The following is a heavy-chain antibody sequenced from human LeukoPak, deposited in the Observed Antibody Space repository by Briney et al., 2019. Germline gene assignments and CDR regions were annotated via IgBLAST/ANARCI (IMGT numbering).Heavy chain of an antibody. CDR2: MNPNSGNT. CDR1: GYTFTSYD. J-gene: IGHJ4*02. CDR3: ASRDYSTPGGFDY. D-gene: IGHD4-11*01. V-gene: IGHV1-8*01. Sequence: ASVKVSCKASGYTFTSYDINWVRQATGQGLEWMGWMNPNSGNTGYAQKFQGRVTMTRNTSISTAYMELSGLRSEDTAVYYCASRDYSTPGGFDYWGQGTLVTVSS.